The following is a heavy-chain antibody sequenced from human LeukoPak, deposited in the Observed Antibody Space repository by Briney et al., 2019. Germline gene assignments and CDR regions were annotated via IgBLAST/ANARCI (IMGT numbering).Heavy chain of an antibody. CDR1: GGTFSSYA. Sequence: ASVKVSCKASGGTFSSYAISWVRQAPGQGLEWMGIINPSGGSTNYAQKFQGRVTMTRDMSTSTVYMELSSLRSEDTAMYYCARALPHRRLMDTTMEQHWFDPWGQGTLVTVSS. J-gene: IGHJ5*02. V-gene: IGHV1-46*01. CDR3: ARALPHRRLMDTTMEQHWFDP. CDR2: INPSGGST. D-gene: IGHD5-18*01.